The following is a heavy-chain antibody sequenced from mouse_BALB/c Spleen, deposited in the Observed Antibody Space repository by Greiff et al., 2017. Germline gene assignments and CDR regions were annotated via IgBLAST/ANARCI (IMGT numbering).Heavy chain of an antibody. CDR2: ISSGGSYT. Sequence: EVKLVESGGGLVKPGGSLKLSCAASGFTFSSYAMSWVRQSPEKRLEWVAEISSGGSYTYYPDTVTGRFTISRDHAKNTLYLEMSSLRSEDTAMYYCARPNYGAMDYWGQGTSVTVTS. V-gene: IGHV5-9-4*01. J-gene: IGHJ4*01. CDR3: ARPNYGAMDY. D-gene: IGHD1-1*01. CDR1: GFTFSSYA.